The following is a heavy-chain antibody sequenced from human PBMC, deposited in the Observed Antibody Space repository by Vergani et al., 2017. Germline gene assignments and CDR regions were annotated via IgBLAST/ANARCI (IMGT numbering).Heavy chain of an antibody. CDR2: ISGSGGFT. V-gene: IGHV3-23*01. Sequence: VQLLESGGNLVQPGGSLRLSCAASGFTFTNFAMTWARQAPGEGLEWVSGISGSGGFTYYADPVRGRFPITRDNSKNTRFLQMNNLRDEDKAVYYCAKDNVPGYYDSSGYCDYWGQGTLITVSS. CDR3: AKDNVPGYYDSSGYCDY. D-gene: IGHD3-22*01. J-gene: IGHJ4*02. CDR1: GFTFTNFA.